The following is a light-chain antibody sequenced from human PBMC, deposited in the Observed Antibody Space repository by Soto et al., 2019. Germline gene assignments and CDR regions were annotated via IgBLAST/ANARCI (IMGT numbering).Light chain of an antibody. CDR1: QSVSSSY. V-gene: IGKV3-20*01. J-gene: IGKJ1*01. CDR2: GAS. CDR3: QQYCSSPWT. Sequence: EIVLTQSPRTLSLSPGERATLSCRASQSVSSSYLAWYQQKPGQAPGLLIYGASSRATGIPDRFSGSGSGTDFTLTISRLEPEDFAVYYCQQYCSSPWTFGQGTKVEIK.